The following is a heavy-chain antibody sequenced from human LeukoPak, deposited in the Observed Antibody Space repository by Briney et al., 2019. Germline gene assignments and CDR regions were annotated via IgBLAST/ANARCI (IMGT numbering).Heavy chain of an antibody. Sequence: SETLSLTCTVSGGSISSYYWSWIRQPPGKGLEWIGYIFYSGSANYNPSLKSRVTISVDTSKNQFSLKLRSVTAADTAVYYCSKSSAPTVTLGDGQCWGQGTLVTVSS. V-gene: IGHV4-59*01. J-gene: IGHJ4*02. D-gene: IGHD4-17*01. CDR3: SKSSAPTVTLGDGQC. CDR1: GGSISSYY. CDR2: IFYSGSA.